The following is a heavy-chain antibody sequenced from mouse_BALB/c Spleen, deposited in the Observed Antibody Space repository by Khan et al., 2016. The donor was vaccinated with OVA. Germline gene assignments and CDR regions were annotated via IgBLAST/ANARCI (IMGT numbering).Heavy chain of an antibody. D-gene: IGHD1-1*01. CDR2: ISSGGSYT. CDR3: ARLAYYYNSEGFAY. V-gene: IGHV5-6*01. Sequence: EVQLVESGGDLVQPGGSLKLSCAASGFTFSTYGMSWVRQTQEKRLEWVATISSGGSYTYYQHNVKGRFTITIDNAKNTLYLQMSSLKSEDTTMYCCARLAYYYNSEGFAYWGQGTLVTVSA. CDR1: GFTFSTYG. J-gene: IGHJ3*01.